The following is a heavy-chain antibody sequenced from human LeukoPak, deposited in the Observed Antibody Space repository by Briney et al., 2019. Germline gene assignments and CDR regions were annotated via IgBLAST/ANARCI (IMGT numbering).Heavy chain of an antibody. CDR2: IYYSGST. CDR1: GGSISSYY. Sequence: SETLSLTCTVSGGSISSYYWSWIRQPPGKGLEWIGYIYYSGSTNYNPSLKSRVTISVDTSKNQFSRKLSSVTAADTAVYYCARVQGYRKGSRRFYFDYWGQGTLVTVSS. D-gene: IGHD6-13*01. CDR3: ARVQGYRKGSRRFYFDY. J-gene: IGHJ4*02. V-gene: IGHV4-59*01.